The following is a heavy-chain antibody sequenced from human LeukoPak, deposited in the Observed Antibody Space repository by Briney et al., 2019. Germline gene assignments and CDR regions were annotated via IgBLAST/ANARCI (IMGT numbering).Heavy chain of an antibody. CDR3: AKGVVRYFDWATCFDY. J-gene: IGHJ4*02. CDR2: ISSSSSDI. CDR1: GFTFSSYS. D-gene: IGHD3-9*01. Sequence: GGSLRLSCAASGFTFSSYSMNWVRQAPGKGLEWVSSISSSSSDIYYADSVKGRFTISRDNAKNSLYLQMNSLRAEDTALYYCAKGVVRYFDWATCFDYRGQGTLVTVSS. V-gene: IGHV3-21*04.